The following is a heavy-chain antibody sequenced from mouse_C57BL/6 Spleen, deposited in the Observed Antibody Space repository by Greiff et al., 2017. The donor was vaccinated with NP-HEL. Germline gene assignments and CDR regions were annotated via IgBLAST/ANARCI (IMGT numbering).Heavy chain of an antibody. CDR1: GYTFTDYY. D-gene: IGHD3-3*01. J-gene: IGHJ1*03. Sequence: EVQLQQSGPVLVKPGASVKMSCKASGYTFTDYYMNWVKQSHGKSLEWIGVINPYNGGTSYNQKFKGKATLTVDKSSSTAYMELNSLTSEDSAVYYCARGRDDWYFDVWGTGTTVTVSS. CDR3: ARGRDDWYFDV. CDR2: INPYNGGT. V-gene: IGHV1-19*01.